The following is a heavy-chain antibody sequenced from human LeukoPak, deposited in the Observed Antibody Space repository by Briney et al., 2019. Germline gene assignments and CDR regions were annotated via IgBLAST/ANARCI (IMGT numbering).Heavy chain of an antibody. D-gene: IGHD1-7*01. V-gene: IGHV3-21*01. CDR3: ARDGQTGTTVY. CDR2: ISSSSSYI. CDR1: GFTFSSYS. Sequence: GGSLRLSCAASGFTFSSYSMNWVRQAPGKGLEWVSPISSSSSYIYYADSVKGRFTISRDNAKNSLHLQMNSLRAEDTAVYYCARDGQTGTTVYWGQGTLVTVSS. J-gene: IGHJ4*02.